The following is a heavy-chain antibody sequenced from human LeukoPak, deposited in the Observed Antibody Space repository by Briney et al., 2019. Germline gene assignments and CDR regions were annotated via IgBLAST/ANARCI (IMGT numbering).Heavy chain of an antibody. CDR3: ARRAGYRSSFPLDF. CDR1: GXIFTTYW. D-gene: IGHD6-13*01. V-gene: IGHV5-10-1*01. J-gene: IGHJ4*02. CDR2: VDPTDPDV. Sequence: GESLKISFQTSGXIFTTYWIAWVRQMPGKGLEWMGIVDPTDPDVAYSPPFLGDVTISADTSISTVYLQWSSLEASDTAVYYCARRAGYRSSFPLDFWGQGTLVTVSS.